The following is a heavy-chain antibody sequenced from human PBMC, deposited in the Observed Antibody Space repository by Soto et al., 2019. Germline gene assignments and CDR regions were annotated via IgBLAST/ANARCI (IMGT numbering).Heavy chain of an antibody. CDR3: ARVQHLNFKWIQLRGNIPGDYAPFYWFDP. V-gene: IGHV4-59*01. D-gene: IGHD5-18*01. CDR2: IYYSGST. CDR1: GGSISSYY. Sequence: SETLSLTCTVSGGSISSYYWSWIRQPPGKGLEWIGYIYYSGSTNYNPSLKSRVTISVDTSKNQFSLKLSSVTAADTAVYYCARVQHLNFKWIQLRGNIPGDYAPFYWFDPWGQGTLVTVSS. J-gene: IGHJ5*02.